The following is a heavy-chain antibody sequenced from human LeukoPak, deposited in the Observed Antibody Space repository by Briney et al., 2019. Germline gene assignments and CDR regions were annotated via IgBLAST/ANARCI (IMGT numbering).Heavy chain of an antibody. V-gene: IGHV3-21*01. J-gene: IGHJ4*02. D-gene: IGHD2-8*02. CDR1: GFTFNSYR. Sequence: GGSLRLSCAASGFTFNSYRMHWVRQAPGKGLEWVSSISSSSSYIYYADSVKGRFTISRDNAKSSLYLQMNSLRAEDTAVYYCATEVLPPDYWGQGALVTVFS. CDR2: ISSSSSYI. CDR3: ATEVLPPDY.